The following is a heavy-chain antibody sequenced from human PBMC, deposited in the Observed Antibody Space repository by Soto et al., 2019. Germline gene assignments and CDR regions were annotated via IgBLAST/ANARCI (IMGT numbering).Heavy chain of an antibody. CDR3: ATARHCSSDACPAAE. Sequence: EGQLLESGGGLVRPGGSLRLSCAASGFPFSTSGMLWVRQTPGEGLEWVSAIGPNPANTNYRDSVKGRFTISRDNSKNTVFLPMTTLRAEDTALYYCATARHCSSDACPAAEWGQGTLITVSS. CDR1: GFPFSTSG. J-gene: IGHJ4*02. V-gene: IGHV3-23*01. CDR2: IGPNPANT. D-gene: IGHD2-2*01.